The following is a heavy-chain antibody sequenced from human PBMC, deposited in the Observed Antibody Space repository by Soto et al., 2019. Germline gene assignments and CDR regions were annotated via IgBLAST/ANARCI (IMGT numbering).Heavy chain of an antibody. CDR3: ARDAQVYLYDY. CDR1: GFTFSSYG. Sequence: GGSLRLSCAASGFTFSSYGMHWVRQAPGKGLEWVAVISYDERKKDYADSVKGRYTISRDISKNTLYLQMNSLRTEDTAVYYCARDAQVYLYDYWGQGTLVTVSS. V-gene: IGHV3-33*01. CDR2: ISYDERKK. J-gene: IGHJ4*02. D-gene: IGHD1-20*01.